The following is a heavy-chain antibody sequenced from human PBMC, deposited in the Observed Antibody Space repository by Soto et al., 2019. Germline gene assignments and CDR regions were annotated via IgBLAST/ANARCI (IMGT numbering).Heavy chain of an antibody. CDR2: IIPIFGTE. D-gene: IGHD2-2*01. CDR3: STSVYCSTTRCYYYYGLDV. CDR1: GGTFSCHS. V-gene: IGHV1-69*01. Sequence: QVQLVQSGAEVKKPGSSVKVSCKVSGGTFSCHSINWVRQAPGQGPEWMGGIIPIFGTENYAQKFQGRVTITADESTSTAYMELSSLTSEDTALYYCSTSVYCSTTRCYYYYGLDVWGQGTTVIVSS. J-gene: IGHJ6*02.